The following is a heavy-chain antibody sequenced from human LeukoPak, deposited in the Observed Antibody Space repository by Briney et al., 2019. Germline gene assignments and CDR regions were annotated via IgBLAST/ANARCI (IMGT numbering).Heavy chain of an antibody. V-gene: IGHV1-18*01. CDR3: ARDHSYSGYDIYGMDV. CDR2: ISAYNGNT. J-gene: IGHJ6*02. CDR1: GYTFTSYG. D-gene: IGHD5-12*01. Sequence: ASVKVSCKASGYTFTSYGISWVRQAPGQGLEWMGRISAYNGNTNYAQKLQGRVTMTTDTSTSTAYMELRSLRSDDTAVYYCARDHSYSGYDIYGMDVWGQGTTVTVSS.